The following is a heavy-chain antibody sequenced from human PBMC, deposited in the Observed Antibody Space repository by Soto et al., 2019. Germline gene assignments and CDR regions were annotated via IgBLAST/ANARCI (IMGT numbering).Heavy chain of an antibody. CDR3: ARFPRSGNWFEP. J-gene: IGHJ5*02. V-gene: IGHV4-59*01. CDR2: IYYSGST. CDR1: GGSISSYY. Sequence: PSETLSLTCTVSGGSISSYYWSWIRQPPGKGLEWIGYIYYSGSTNYNPSLKSRVTISVDTSKNQFSLKLSSVAAADTAVYYCARFPRSGNWFEPWGQGTLVTVSS.